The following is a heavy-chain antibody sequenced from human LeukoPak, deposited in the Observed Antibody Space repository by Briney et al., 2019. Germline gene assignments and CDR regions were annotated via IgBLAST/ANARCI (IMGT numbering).Heavy chain of an antibody. CDR2: ISGSGGST. CDR1: GFTVSSNY. D-gene: IGHD3-16*02. Sequence: PGGSLRLSCAASGFTVSSNYMSWARQAPGKGLEWVSAISGSGGSTYYADSVKGRFTISRDNSKNTLYLQMNSLRAEDTAVYYCATTRAGIEPNWGQGTLVTVST. V-gene: IGHV3-23*01. J-gene: IGHJ4*02. CDR3: ATTRAGIEPN.